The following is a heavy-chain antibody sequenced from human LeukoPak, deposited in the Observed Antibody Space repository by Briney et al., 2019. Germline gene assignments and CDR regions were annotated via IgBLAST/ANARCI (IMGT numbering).Heavy chain of an antibody. Sequence: SVKVSCKASGGTFSSYAISWVRQAPGQGLEWMGGIIPIFGTANYAQKFQGRVTITADESTSTAYMELSSLRSEDTAVYYCARDRSNPYSSSWYHQGDYWGQGTLVTVSS. D-gene: IGHD6-13*01. CDR3: ARDRSNPYSSSWYHQGDY. CDR1: GGTFSSYA. V-gene: IGHV1-69*13. J-gene: IGHJ4*02. CDR2: IIPIFGTA.